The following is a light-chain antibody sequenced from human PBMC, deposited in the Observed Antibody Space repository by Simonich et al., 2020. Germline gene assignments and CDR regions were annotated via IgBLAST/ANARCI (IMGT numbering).Light chain of an antibody. Sequence: EIVLTQSPGTLSLSPGERATVSCRASQSVSSSYLAWYQQKPGLAPRLLNYDASSRATGIPDRFSGSGSGTDFTLTISRLEPEDFAVYYCQQYGSSHHTFGQGTKLEIK. CDR1: QSVSSSY. J-gene: IGKJ2*01. V-gene: IGKV3D-20*01. CDR2: DAS. CDR3: QQYGSSHHT.